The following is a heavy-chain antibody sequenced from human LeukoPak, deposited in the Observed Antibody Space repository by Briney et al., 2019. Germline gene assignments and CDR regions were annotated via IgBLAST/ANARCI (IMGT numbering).Heavy chain of an antibody. V-gene: IGHV1-69*01. CDR1: GGTFSSYA. CDR3: ARVGIGAARPVAYFDY. J-gene: IGHJ4*02. D-gene: IGHD6-6*01. CDR2: IIPIFGTA. Sequence: ASVKVSCKASGGTFSSYAISWVRQAPGQGLEWMGGIIPIFGTANYAQKFQGRVTITADESTSTAYMELSSLRSEDTAVYYCARVGIGAARPVAYFDYWGQGTLVTVSS.